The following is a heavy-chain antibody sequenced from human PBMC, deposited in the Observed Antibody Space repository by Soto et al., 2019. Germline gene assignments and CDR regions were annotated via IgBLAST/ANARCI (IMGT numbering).Heavy chain of an antibody. CDR3: AKSPGYSSGWYYFDY. V-gene: IGHV3-23*01. Sequence: PGGSLRLSCAASGFTFSSYAMSWVRQAPGKGLEWVSAISGSGGSTYYADSVKGRFTISRDNSKNTLYLQMDSLRAEDTAVYYCAKSPGYSSGWYYFDYWGQGTLVTVSS. D-gene: IGHD6-19*01. CDR2: ISGSGGST. CDR1: GFTFSSYA. J-gene: IGHJ4*02.